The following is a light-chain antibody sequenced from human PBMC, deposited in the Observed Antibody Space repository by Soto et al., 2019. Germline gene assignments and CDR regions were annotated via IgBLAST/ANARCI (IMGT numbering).Light chain of an antibody. J-gene: IGKJ4*01. CDR3: QQANSFPLT. CDR1: QGISNW. V-gene: IGKV1-12*01. CDR2: TGS. Sequence: DIQMTQAPSSVSESGGDRVSITCRASQGISNWLAWYQQKPGRAPKLLIYTGSSFQSGVPSRFSGTVSGTDFTLTISSLQPEDVATYYCQQANSFPLTFGGGTKVEIK.